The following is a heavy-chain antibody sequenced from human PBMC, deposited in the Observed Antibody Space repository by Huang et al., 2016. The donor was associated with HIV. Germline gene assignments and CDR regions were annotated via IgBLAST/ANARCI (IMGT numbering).Heavy chain of an antibody. CDR3: ARGTGSSWYIGWFDP. Sequence: QVQLVQSGAEVKKPGASVKVSCKASGYTFTCYYMPWVRQGPRQGREWKGWINPNSGGTNYAQTFQGRVTMTRDTSISTAYMELGRLRSDDTAVYYCARGTGSSWYIGWFDPWGQGTLVTVSS. V-gene: IGHV1-2*02. J-gene: IGHJ5*02. CDR1: GYTFTCYY. D-gene: IGHD6-13*01. CDR2: INPNSGGT.